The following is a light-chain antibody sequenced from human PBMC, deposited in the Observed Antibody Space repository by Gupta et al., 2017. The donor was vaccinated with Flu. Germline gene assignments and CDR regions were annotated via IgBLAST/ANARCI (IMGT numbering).Light chain of an antibody. CDR1: SGDIGGYNY. V-gene: IGLV2-11*01. CDR3: CSYAGTSVYV. CDR2: DVT. J-gene: IGLJ1*01. Sequence: QSALTQPRSVSGSPGQSVTICCTGTSGDIGGYNYVSWYQHHQGKAPKLIIYDVTRRPSGVPDRFSGSTSGNTASLTISGLQPDDEADYYCCSYAGTSVYVFGGGTKVTVL.